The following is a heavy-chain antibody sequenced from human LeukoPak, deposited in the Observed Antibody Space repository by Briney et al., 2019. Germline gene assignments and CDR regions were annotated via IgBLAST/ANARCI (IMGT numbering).Heavy chain of an antibody. CDR1: GHTFTRYY. CDR3: ARLEELKQRHFDY. D-gene: IGHD1-26*01. V-gene: IGHV1-2*02. CDR2: INPNSGGT. Sequence: GASVKVSCKASGHTFTRYYMHWVRQAPGQGLEWMGWINPNSGGTNYAQKFQGRVTMTRDTSISTAYMELSRLRSDATAVYYCARLEELKQRHFDYWGQGTLVTVSS. J-gene: IGHJ4*02.